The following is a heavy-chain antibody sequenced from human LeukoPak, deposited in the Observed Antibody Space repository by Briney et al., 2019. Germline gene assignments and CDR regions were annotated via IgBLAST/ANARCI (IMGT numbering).Heavy chain of an antibody. V-gene: IGHV3-21*01. CDR3: ARTTTAMDAFDI. Sequence: PGGSLRLSCAASGFTFSTYSMNWVRQAPGKGLEWVSSISSSSSYKYYADSVKGRFTIPRDNAKNSLYLQMNSLRAEDTAVYYCARTTTAMDAFDIWGQGTMVTVSS. CDR2: ISSSSSYK. D-gene: IGHD5-18*01. J-gene: IGHJ3*02. CDR1: GFTFSTYS.